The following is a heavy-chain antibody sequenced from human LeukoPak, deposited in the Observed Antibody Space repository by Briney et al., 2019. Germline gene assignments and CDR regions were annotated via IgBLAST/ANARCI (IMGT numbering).Heavy chain of an antibody. V-gene: IGHV1-2*02. Sequence: ASVKVSCKASGYTFTSYAMNWVRQAPGQGLEWMGWINPNSGGTNYAQKFQGRVTMTRDTSISTAYMELSRLRSDDTAVYYCASPGYCSGGSCYRVYNFDYWSQGTLVTVSS. CDR3: ASPGYCSGGSCYRVYNFDY. J-gene: IGHJ4*02. CDR1: GYTFTSYA. CDR2: INPNSGGT. D-gene: IGHD2-15*01.